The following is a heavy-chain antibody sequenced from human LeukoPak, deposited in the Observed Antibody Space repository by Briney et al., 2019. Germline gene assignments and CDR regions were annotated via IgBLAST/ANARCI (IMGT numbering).Heavy chain of an antibody. D-gene: IGHD1-26*01. CDR3: ARRISGYYIDY. J-gene: IGHJ4*02. CDR1: GYTFTNYW. CDR2: IWPSDSVT. Sequence: GESLKISCKGSGYTFTNYWIGWVRQMPGKGLEWMGIIWPSDSVTRYSPSFQGLVTISADKSISTAYLQWSSLKASDTAIYFCARRISGYYIDYWGQGTLVSVSS. V-gene: IGHV5-51*01.